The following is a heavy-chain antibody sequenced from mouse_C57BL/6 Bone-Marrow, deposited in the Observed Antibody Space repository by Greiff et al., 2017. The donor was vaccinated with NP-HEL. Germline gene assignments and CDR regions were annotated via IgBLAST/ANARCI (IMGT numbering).Heavy chain of an antibody. V-gene: IGHV1-64*01. CDR1: GYTFTSYW. CDR2: IPPNSGST. Sequence: QVQLQQPGAELVKPGASVKLSCTASGYTFTSYWMPWVKQRPGQGLEWIGMIPPNSGSTNYNEKFKSKATLTVDKSSSTAYMQLSSLTSEDTAVYYCARANYYGSSSLAYWGQGTLVTVSA. CDR3: ARANYYGSSSLAY. D-gene: IGHD1-1*01. J-gene: IGHJ3*01.